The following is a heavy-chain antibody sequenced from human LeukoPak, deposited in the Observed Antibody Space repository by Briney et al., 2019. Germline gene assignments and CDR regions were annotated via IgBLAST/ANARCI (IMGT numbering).Heavy chain of an antibody. CDR3: AKESPYYYDSSGYSPFDY. V-gene: IGHV3-30*02. D-gene: IGHD3-22*01. J-gene: IGHJ4*02. CDR2: IRYDGSNK. CDR1: GFTFRSFR. Sequence: PGGSLSLPCSASGFTFRSFRMHWVRHATGKGLEWVAFIRYDGSNKYYADSVKGRFTISRDNSKNKLYLQMNSLRAEDTAVYYCAKESPYYYDSSGYSPFDYWGQGTLVTVSS.